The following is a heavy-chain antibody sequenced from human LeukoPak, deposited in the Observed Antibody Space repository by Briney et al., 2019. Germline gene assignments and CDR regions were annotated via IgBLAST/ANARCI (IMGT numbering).Heavy chain of an antibody. CDR3: ARTGDSSGYYRNAMDY. Sequence: SEALSLTCTVFGGSISRSSYYWGWIRQPPGKGLEWIGSIYYRGSTYYNPSLKSRITMSLDTSKSQFSLKLSSVTAADTAVYYCARTGDSSGYYRNAMDYWGQGTLVTVSS. J-gene: IGHJ4*02. D-gene: IGHD3-22*01. V-gene: IGHV4-39*07. CDR2: IYYRGST. CDR1: GGSISRSSYY.